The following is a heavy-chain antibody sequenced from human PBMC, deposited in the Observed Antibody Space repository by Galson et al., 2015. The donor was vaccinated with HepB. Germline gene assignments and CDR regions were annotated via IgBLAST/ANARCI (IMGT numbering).Heavy chain of an antibody. CDR2: TFYRSRWYN. CDR1: GDSVSSNNAA. J-gene: IGHJ4*02. Sequence: CAISGDSVSSNNAAWDWIRQSPSRGLEWLGRTFYRSRWYNDYTVSVKSRVTISPDTSKNQFSLQLNSVTPEDTAVYYCARTDCTGGICARPFDYWGQGILVTVSS. V-gene: IGHV6-1*01. CDR3: ARTDCTGGICARPFDY. D-gene: IGHD2-8*02.